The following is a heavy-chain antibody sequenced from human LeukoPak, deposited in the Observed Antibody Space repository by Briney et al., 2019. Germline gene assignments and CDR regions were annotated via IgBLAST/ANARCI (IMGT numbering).Heavy chain of an antibody. D-gene: IGHD2-2*01. CDR3: ARDPTADDY. Sequence: PGGSLSLSCKAYGFTFSNYAMNWVRQDPGKGMEWVSSITSVSSYKYYADSVKGRFTISRDNAKSSLFLQMNSLRAEDTAIYYCARDPTADDYWGQGTLVTVSS. V-gene: IGHV3-21*01. J-gene: IGHJ4*02. CDR2: ITSVSSYK. CDR1: GFTFSNYA.